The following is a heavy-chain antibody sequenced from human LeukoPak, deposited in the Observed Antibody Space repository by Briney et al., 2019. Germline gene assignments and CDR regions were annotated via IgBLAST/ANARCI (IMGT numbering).Heavy chain of an antibody. V-gene: IGHV1-8*03. D-gene: IGHD2-2*02. Sequence: GASVKVSCKASGYTFTSYDINWVRQATGQGLEWMGWMNPNSGNTGYAQKFQGRVTITRNTSISTAYMELSSLRSEDTAVYYCARGPIRIVVPAAIHYYYYYMDVWGKGTTVTVSS. CDR1: GYTFTSYD. J-gene: IGHJ6*03. CDR3: ARGPIRIVVPAAIHYYYYYMDV. CDR2: MNPNSGNT.